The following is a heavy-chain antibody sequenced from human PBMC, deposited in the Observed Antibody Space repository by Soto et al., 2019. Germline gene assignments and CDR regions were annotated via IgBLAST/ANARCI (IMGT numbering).Heavy chain of an antibody. CDR1: GYTFTSYD. Sequence: ASVKVSCKASGYTFTSYDINWVRQATGQGQVWMGRMNPNSGNTGYAQKFQGRVTMTRNTSISTVYMELSSLRSEDTAVYFCVRGTLAGERIAARLEAFDIWGQGTMVTVSS. J-gene: IGHJ3*02. V-gene: IGHV1-8*01. CDR3: VRGTLAGERIAARLEAFDI. D-gene: IGHD6-6*01. CDR2: MNPNSGNT.